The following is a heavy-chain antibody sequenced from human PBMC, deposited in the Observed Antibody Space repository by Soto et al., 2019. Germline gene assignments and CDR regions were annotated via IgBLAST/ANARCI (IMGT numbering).Heavy chain of an antibody. D-gene: IGHD3-22*01. CDR3: ARGKYDSSGYYYDY. CDR1: GGSISRDAFY. V-gene: IGHV4-31*03. J-gene: IGHJ4*02. Sequence: QVQLQESGPGLVKPSQTLSLTCTVSGGSISRDAFYWSWIRQHPGEGLEWIGYIYYSGSTYYNPSLQSRVTVSADPSKNQFSLNLSSVSAADTAVYYCARGKYDSSGYYYDYWGQGSLVTVSS. CDR2: IYYSGST.